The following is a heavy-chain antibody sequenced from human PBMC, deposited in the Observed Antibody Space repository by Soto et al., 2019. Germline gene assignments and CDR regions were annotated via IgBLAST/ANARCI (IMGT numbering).Heavy chain of an antibody. D-gene: IGHD3-10*01. Sequence: PGGSLRLSCAASGFTFSSYGMHWVRQAPGKGLEWVAVISYDGSNKYYADSVKGRFTISRDNSKNTLYLQMNSLRAEDTAVYYCAKGLTSFYGSGELDYWGQGTLVTVSS. CDR1: GFTFSSYG. CDR2: ISYDGSNK. J-gene: IGHJ4*02. V-gene: IGHV3-30*18. CDR3: AKGLTSFYGSGELDY.